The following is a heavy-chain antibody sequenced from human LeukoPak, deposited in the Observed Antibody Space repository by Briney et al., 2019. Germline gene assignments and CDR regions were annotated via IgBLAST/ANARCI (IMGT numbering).Heavy chain of an antibody. CDR2: ISGSGGST. CDR1: GFTFSSYA. V-gene: IGHV3-23*01. D-gene: IGHD1-26*01. CDR3: PKNSVGWRKYYNSYYVMDV. Sequence: GGSLRLSCAASGFTFSSYAMSWVRQAPGKGLEWVSAISGSGGSTYYADSVKGRFTISRDNSKNTLYLQMNSLRAEDTAVYYCPKNSVGWRKYYNSYYVMDVGAKGPTVTVSS. J-gene: IGHJ6*04.